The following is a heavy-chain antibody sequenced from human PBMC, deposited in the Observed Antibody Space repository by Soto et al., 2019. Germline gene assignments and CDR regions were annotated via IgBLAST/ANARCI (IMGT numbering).Heavy chain of an antibody. J-gene: IGHJ4*02. V-gene: IGHV3-21*01. CDR3: ARPGVAGTRVPSYFDY. D-gene: IGHD6-19*01. Sequence: KPGGSLRLSCAASGFTFSSYSMNWVRQAPGKGLEWVSSISSSSSYIYYADSVKGRFTISRDNAKNSLYLQMNSLRAEDTAVYYCARPGVAGTRVPSYFDYWGQGTLVTVSS. CDR1: GFTFSSYS. CDR2: ISSSSSYI.